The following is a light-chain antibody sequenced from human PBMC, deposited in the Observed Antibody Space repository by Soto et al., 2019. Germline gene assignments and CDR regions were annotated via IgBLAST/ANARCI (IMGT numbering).Light chain of an antibody. Sequence: QSALTQPASASGSPGQSITISCTGTSSDVGGYKYVSWYQQHPGKAPKVMIYEVSSRPSGVSNRFSGSKSGNKASLTISGLQAEDESDYFCRSYTSSNTLVFGTGTKVTVL. J-gene: IGLJ1*01. V-gene: IGLV2-14*01. CDR2: EVS. CDR1: SSDVGGYKY. CDR3: RSYTSSNTLV.